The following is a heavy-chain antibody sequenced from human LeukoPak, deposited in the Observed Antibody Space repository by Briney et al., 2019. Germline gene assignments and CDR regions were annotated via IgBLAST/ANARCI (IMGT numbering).Heavy chain of an antibody. V-gene: IGHV1-24*01. CDR3: TTDILDYCDTTSCHKGNS. D-gene: IGHD2-2*02. CDR2: FDPEDGET. Sequence: ASVKVSCKVSGYTLTELSMHWVRQAPGKGLEWMGGFDPEDGETIYAQKFQGRVTMTEDTSTDTVYMELSSLRSEDTAVYYCTTDILDYCDTTSCHKGNSWGQGTLVTLSS. CDR1: GYTLTELS. J-gene: IGHJ4*02.